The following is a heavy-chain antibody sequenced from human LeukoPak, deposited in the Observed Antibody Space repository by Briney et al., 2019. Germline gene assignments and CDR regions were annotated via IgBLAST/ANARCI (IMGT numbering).Heavy chain of an antibody. Sequence: SETLSLTCAVYGGSFSGYYWSWIRQPPGKGLEWIGEINHSGSTNYNPSLKSRVTISVDTSKNQFSLKLSSVTAEDTAVYYCARMAVFGVVIHPYYFDYWGQGTLVTVSS. CDR3: ARMAVFGVVIHPYYFDY. CDR2: INHSGST. J-gene: IGHJ4*02. D-gene: IGHD3-3*01. CDR1: GGSFSGYY. V-gene: IGHV4-34*01.